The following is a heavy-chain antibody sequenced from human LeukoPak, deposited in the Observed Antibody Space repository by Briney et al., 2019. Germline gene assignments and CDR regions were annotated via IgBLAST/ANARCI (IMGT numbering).Heavy chain of an antibody. V-gene: IGHV3-11*01. Sequence: PGGSLRLSCAASGFTLSDYYMTWIRQAPGKGLEWVSYITHSGNTIHYADSVKGRFTISRDNAENSLSLQMNSLRPEDTAIYYCARGGGPTVTTRSSIDDWGQGTLVSVSS. J-gene: IGHJ4*02. CDR3: ARGGGPTVTTRSSIDD. CDR2: ITHSGNTI. CDR1: GFTLSDYY. D-gene: IGHD4-17*01.